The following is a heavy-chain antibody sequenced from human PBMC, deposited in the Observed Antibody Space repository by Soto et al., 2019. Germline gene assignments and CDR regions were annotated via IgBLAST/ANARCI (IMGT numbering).Heavy chain of an antibody. J-gene: IGHJ3*02. CDR3: ANDWRHIDSNGLDDFEI. CDR1: GFAFSNYG. V-gene: IGHV3-30*18. CDR2: ISSDGSHK. D-gene: IGHD3-22*01. Sequence: QVQLEESGGGVVQPGRSLRLSCVASGFAFSNYGMHWVRQAPGKGLEWVAVISSDGSHKYYADTLKGRFTISRDNSENTLSLQMNSLTSDDTAVYYCANDWRHIDSNGLDDFEICGQGSMVTVSS.